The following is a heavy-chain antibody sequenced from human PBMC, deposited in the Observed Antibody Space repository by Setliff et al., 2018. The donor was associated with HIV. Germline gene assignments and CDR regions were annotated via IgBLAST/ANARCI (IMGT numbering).Heavy chain of an antibody. CDR1: GFTFSNFW. J-gene: IGHJ4*02. D-gene: IGHD2-8*01. V-gene: IGHV3-7*01. CDR3: ARDRLTNVRYWTSDY. CDR2: IKEDGSET. Sequence: GGSLRLSCATSGFTFSNFWMTWVRQAPGKGLEWVANIKEDGSETFYVDSVKGRFTISRDNAKNSLYLVMNDLRADDTATYYCARDRLTNVRYWTSDYWGQGTLVTVSS.